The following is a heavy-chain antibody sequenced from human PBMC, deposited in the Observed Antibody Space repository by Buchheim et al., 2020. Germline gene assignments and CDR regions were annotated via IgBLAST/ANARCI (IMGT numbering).Heavy chain of an antibody. Sequence: EVQLVESGGGLVKPGGSLRLSCAASGFTFSNAWMSWVRQAPGKGLEWVGRIKSKTDGGTTDYAAPVKGRFTISRDDSKNTLYLQMNSLKTEDTAVYYFTTGYDSSGYYLGYYFDYWGQGTL. CDR2: IKSKTDGGTT. CDR1: GFTFSNAW. CDR3: TTGYDSSGYYLGYYFDY. D-gene: IGHD3-22*01. J-gene: IGHJ4*02. V-gene: IGHV3-15*01.